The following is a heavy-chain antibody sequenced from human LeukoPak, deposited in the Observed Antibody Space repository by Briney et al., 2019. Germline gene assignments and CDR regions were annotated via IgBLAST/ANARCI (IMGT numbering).Heavy chain of an antibody. CDR1: GGSISSYY. V-gene: IGHV4-59*08. CDR2: IYYSGST. CDR3: ARRRDAFDI. Sequence: SETLSLTCTVSGGSISSYYWSWIRQPPGKGLEWIGYIYYSGSTNYNPSLKSRVTISVDTSKNQFSLKLSSVTAADTAVYYCARRRDAFDIWGQGTMVTVSS. J-gene: IGHJ3*02.